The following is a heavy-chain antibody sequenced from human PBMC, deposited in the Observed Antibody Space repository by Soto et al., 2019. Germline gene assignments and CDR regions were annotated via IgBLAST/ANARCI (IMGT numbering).Heavy chain of an antibody. Sequence: GGSMRLSCAASGFNFSSYCMKWVRQAPGKGLEWVSLIGESGTPTYYADSVKGRFTISRDNSGNTLFLEMYSLRAEDTAVYYCARYIPGVRYYGMDVWGQGTTVTVSS. J-gene: IGHJ6*02. CDR3: ARYIPGVRYYGMDV. CDR1: GFNFSSYC. V-gene: IGHV3-23*01. CDR2: IGESGTPT. D-gene: IGHD2-2*01.